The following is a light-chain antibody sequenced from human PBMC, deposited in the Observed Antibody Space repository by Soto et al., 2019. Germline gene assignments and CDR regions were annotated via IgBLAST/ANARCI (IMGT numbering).Light chain of an antibody. V-gene: IGLV1-40*01. CDR2: GKN. Sequence: QSVLTQPPSVSGAPGQRVTISCTGTSSNIGAGYDVHWYQQFPGTAPKLLIYGKNSRPSGVPDRFSGSKSGTSASLAITALQTEDEADYYCETWDSNIHVFGGGTKLTVL. J-gene: IGLJ3*02. CDR3: ETWDSNIHV. CDR1: SSNIGAGYD.